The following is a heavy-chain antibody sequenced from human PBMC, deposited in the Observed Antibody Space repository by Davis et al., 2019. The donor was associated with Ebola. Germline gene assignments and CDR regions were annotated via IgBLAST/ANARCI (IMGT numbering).Heavy chain of an antibody. V-gene: IGHV4-34*01. Sequence: SQTLSLTCAVYGGSFSGYYWSWIRQPPGKGLEWIGEINHSGSTNYNPSLQSRVTISVDTSKNQFSLKLRSVTAADTAVYYCARAPAGDTAMVTGPNTYDYWGQGTLVTVSS. CDR1: GGSFSGYY. CDR3: ARAPAGDTAMVTGPNTYDY. CDR2: INHSGST. J-gene: IGHJ4*02. D-gene: IGHD5-18*01.